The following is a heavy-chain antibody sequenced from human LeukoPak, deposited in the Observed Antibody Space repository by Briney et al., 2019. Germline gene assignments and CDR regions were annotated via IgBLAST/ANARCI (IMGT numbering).Heavy chain of an antibody. V-gene: IGHV4-34*01. J-gene: IGHJ4*02. CDR1: GGSFSGYY. Sequence: SETLSLTCAVYGGSFSGYYWSCIRQPPGKGLEWIGEINHSGSTNYNPSLKSRVTISVDTSKNQFSLKLSSVTAADTAVYYCARTTVTKFDAFDYWGQGTLVTVSS. D-gene: IGHD4-17*01. CDR2: INHSGST. CDR3: ARTTVTKFDAFDY.